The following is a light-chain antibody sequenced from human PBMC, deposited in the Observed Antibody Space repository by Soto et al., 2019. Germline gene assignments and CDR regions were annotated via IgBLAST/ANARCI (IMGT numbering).Light chain of an antibody. V-gene: IGKV3-20*01. CDR1: QSVSSSY. CDR3: QQYGSSTWT. J-gene: IGKJ1*01. Sequence: EIAMTQSPGTLSLTPGERATLSGRASQSVSSSYLAWYQQTTGQAPRLLIYGASSRATGIPDRFSGSGSGTDFTLTISRLEPEDFAVYYCQQYGSSTWTFGQGTKVDIK. CDR2: GAS.